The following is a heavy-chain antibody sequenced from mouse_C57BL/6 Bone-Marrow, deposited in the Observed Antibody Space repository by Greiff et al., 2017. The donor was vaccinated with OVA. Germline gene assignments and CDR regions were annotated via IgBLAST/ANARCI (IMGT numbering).Heavy chain of an antibody. Sequence: VQLQQSGPELVKPGVSVKIPCKASGYTFTDYNMDWVKQSHGKSLEWIGDINPNNGGTIYNQKFKGKATLTVDKSSSTAYMELRSLTSEDTAVYYCARRDDGYYYWYFDVWGTGTTVTVSS. J-gene: IGHJ1*03. CDR1: GYTFTDYN. D-gene: IGHD2-3*01. CDR2: INPNNGGT. CDR3: ARRDDGYYYWYFDV. V-gene: IGHV1-18*01.